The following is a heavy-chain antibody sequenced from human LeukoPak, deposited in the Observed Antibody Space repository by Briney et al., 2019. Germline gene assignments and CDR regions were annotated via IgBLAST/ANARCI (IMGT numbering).Heavy chain of an antibody. CDR1: GFTFDDYA. V-gene: IGHV3-23*01. Sequence: GGSLRLSCAASGFTFDDYAMHWVRQAPGKGLEWVAVLIGSSGATDYVDSVKGRFTISRDNSKNTLFLQMNSLRAEDTAIYYCAKGAYDYIEIAYFDYWGQGALVTVSS. J-gene: IGHJ4*02. D-gene: IGHD5-12*01. CDR3: AKGAYDYIEIAYFDY. CDR2: LIGSSGAT.